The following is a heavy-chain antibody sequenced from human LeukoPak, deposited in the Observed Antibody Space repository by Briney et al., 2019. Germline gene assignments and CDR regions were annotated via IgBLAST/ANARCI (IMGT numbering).Heavy chain of an antibody. CDR1: GGSISSYY. V-gene: IGHV4-59*01. CDR2: VYYSGST. D-gene: IGHD3-16*01. J-gene: IGHJ1*01. Sequence: SETLSLTCTVSGGSISSYYLSWIRQPPGKGLEWIGYVYYSGSTNYNPSLESRVTISVDTSKNQFFLKLTSVTAADTAVYYCARGGCQRNFQHWGQGTLVTVSS. CDR3: ARGGCQRNFQH.